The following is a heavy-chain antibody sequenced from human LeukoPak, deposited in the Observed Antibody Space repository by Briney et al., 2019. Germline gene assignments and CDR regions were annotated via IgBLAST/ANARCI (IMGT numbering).Heavy chain of an antibody. CDR3: AKHPLAGGNFDY. D-gene: IGHD3-16*01. V-gene: IGHV3-23*01. Sequence: PGGSLRLSCAASGFTFSSYAMSWVRHTPGKGLELLSAINPNSGGPFYAGSVQGRFTMSRDNSKNTLYLQMSSLRVEDTAIYYCAKHPLAGGNFDYWGQGTLVTVSS. J-gene: IGHJ4*02. CDR2: INPNSGGP. CDR1: GFTFSSYA.